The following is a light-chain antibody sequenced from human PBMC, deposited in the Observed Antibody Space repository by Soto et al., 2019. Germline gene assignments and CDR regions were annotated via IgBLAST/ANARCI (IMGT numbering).Light chain of an antibody. CDR3: SSYTSSSTPYV. CDR2: DVS. J-gene: IGLJ1*01. CDR1: SSEVGGYNY. Sequence: QSVLTQPASVSGSPGQSITISCTGTSSEVGGYNYVSWYQQHPGKAPKLMIYDVSNRPSGVSNRFSGSKSGNTASLTISGLQAEDEADYYCSSYTSSSTPYVFGTGTKATVL. V-gene: IGLV2-14*01.